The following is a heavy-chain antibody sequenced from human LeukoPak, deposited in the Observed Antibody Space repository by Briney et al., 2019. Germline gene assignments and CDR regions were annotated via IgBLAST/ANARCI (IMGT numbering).Heavy chain of an antibody. CDR3: AREWYYYGSGSYGFDY. V-gene: IGHV1-69*05. D-gene: IGHD3-10*01. J-gene: IGHJ4*02. Sequence: SVKVSCRTSGYTFTSHGISWVRQAPGQGLEWMGGIIPIFGTANYAQKFQGRVTITTDESTSTAYMELSSLRSEDTAVYYCAREWYYYGSGSYGFDYWGQGTLVTVSS. CDR1: GYTFTSHG. CDR2: IIPIFGTA.